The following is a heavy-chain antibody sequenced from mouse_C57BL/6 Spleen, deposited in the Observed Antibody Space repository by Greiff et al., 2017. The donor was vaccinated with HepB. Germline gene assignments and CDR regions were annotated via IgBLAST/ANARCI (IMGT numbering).Heavy chain of an antibody. CDR2: IDPSDSYT. CDR3: ARPGNWYFDV. J-gene: IGHJ1*03. CDR1: GYTFTSYW. V-gene: IGHV1-69*01. Sequence: QVQLQQSGAELVMPGASVKLSCKASGYTFTSYWMHWVKQRPGQGLEWIGEIDPSDSYTNYNQKFKGKSTLTVDKSSSTAYMQLSSLTSEDSAVYYCARPGNWYFDVWGTGTTVTVSS.